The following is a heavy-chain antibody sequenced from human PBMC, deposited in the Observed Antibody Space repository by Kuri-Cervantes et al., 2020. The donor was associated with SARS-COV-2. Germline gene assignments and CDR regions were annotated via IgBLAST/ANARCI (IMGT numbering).Heavy chain of an antibody. CDR3: VRDPNCSAGNCYFDY. D-gene: IGHD2-15*01. J-gene: IGHJ4*02. CDR2: IDCYNGRT. Sequence: ASAKISCKASAYTFTSYGISWVRQAPGQELEWMAWIDCYNGRTEYARTLQGRLTVTTDASTSTVYMELRSLRSDDTAVYYCVRDPNCSAGNCYFDYWGQGTHVTVSS. V-gene: IGHV1-18*01. CDR1: AYTFTSYG.